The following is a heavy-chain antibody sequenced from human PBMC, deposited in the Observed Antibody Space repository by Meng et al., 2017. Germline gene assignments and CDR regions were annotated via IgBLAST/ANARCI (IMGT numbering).Heavy chain of an antibody. V-gene: IGHV3-30*07. CDR3: ARVGVGATVYYFDY. CDR2: ISYDGSNK. J-gene: IGHJ4*02. CDR1: GFTFSSYA. D-gene: IGHD1-26*01. Sequence: QVQLVESGGGVVQPGRSLRLSCAASGFTFSSYAMHWVRQAPGKGLEWVAVISYDGSNKYYADSVKGRFTISRDNAKNSLYLQMNSLRAEDTAVYYCARVGVGATVYYFDYWGQGTLVTVSS.